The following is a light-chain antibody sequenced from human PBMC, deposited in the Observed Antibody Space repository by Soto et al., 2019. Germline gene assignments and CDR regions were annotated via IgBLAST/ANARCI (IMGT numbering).Light chain of an antibody. CDR1: SSDVGGYNF. Sequence: QSVLTQPRSVSGSPGQSVTISCTGTSSDVGGYNFVSWYQQHPGKAPKLMIYEVTSRPSGVSNRFSGSKSGNTASLTISGLQAEDEADYYCNSYTTSSTLVFGTGTKVTVL. CDR3: NSYTTSSTLV. V-gene: IGLV2-14*03. J-gene: IGLJ1*01. CDR2: EVT.